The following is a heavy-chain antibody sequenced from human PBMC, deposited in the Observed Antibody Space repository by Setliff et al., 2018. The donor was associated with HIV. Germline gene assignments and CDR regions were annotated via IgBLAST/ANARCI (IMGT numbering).Heavy chain of an antibody. J-gene: IGHJ4*02. CDR3: ATALTANWNYGPHFDY. CDR1: GGTFSTFSSSA. Sequence: VASVKVSCKASGGTFSTFSSSAISWVRQAPGQGLEWMGGVIPIFGTPKYPQKFQGRVTITADDSTTTAYMELSRLKPDDTAIYYCATALTANWNYGPHFDYWGQGSLVTVSS. CDR2: VIPIFGTP. V-gene: IGHV1-69*13. D-gene: IGHD1-7*01.